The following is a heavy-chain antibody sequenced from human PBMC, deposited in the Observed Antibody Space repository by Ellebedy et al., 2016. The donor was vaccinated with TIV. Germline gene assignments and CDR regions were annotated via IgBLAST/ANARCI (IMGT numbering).Heavy chain of an antibody. V-gene: IGHV3-74*01. Sequence: PGGSLRLSCAASGFTFSAYWVHWVRQAPGKGLVWVSHVKSDGSGTYADSVKGRFTIARDSAGNTVYLQMSSLRVEDTAIYYCTTGAGRYYDYWGQGTLVTVSS. J-gene: IGHJ4*02. CDR1: GFTFSAYW. CDR2: VKSDGSGT. CDR3: TTGAGRYYDY. D-gene: IGHD3-22*01.